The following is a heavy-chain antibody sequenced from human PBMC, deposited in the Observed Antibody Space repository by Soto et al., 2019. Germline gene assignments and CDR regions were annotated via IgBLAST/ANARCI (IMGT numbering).Heavy chain of an antibody. CDR3: ARDFFSRYYYYGMDV. CDR1: GGSVSSGSHY. Sequence: SETLSLTCTVSGGSVSSGSHYWSWIRQPPGKGLEWIGYIYYSGSTNYNPSLKSRVTISVDTSKNQFSLKLSSVTAADTAVYYCARDFFSRYYYYGMDVWGQGTTVTVSS. J-gene: IGHJ6*02. V-gene: IGHV4-61*01. D-gene: IGHD3-3*02. CDR2: IYYSGST.